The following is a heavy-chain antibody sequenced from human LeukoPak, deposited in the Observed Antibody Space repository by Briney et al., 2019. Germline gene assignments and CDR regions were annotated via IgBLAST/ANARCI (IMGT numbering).Heavy chain of an antibody. CDR3: ATYFLDTSARD. D-gene: IGHD3-22*01. V-gene: IGHV1-2*02. CDR2: INPNNGGT. CDR1: GYTFTGYY. J-gene: IGHJ4*02. Sequence: ASVKVSCKASGYTFTGYYMFWVRQAPGQGLEWMGWINPNNGGTNYAQKFQGRVTMTSDTSISKGYMELSSLRSDDTAVYYCATYFLDTSARDWGQGTLSPSPQ.